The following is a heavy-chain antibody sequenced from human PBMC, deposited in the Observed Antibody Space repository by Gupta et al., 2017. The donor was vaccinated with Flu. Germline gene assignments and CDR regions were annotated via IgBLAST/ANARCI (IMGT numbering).Heavy chain of an antibody. V-gene: IGHV3-11*05. D-gene: IGHD3-22*01. J-gene: IGHJ3*02. CDR1: GFTFSDYY. CDR2: ISSSSSYT. Sequence: QVQLVESGGGLVKPVGSLRLSCAASGFTFSDYYMSWIRQAPGKGLEWVSYISSSSSYTNYADSVKGRVTISRDNAKNSLYLQMNSLRDEDTAVYDCASPGPMVVDSSGTDAFDIWGQGTMVTVSS. CDR3: ASPGPMVVDSSGTDAFDI.